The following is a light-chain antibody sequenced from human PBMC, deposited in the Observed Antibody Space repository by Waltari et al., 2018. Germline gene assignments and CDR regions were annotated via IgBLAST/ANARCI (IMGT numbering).Light chain of an antibody. J-gene: IGLJ1*01. CDR3: SSYTSRHSLV. CDR1: SRDVGDYDW. Sequence: QSALTQPASVSGSPGQSITISCTGTSRDVGDYDWVSWYQQHPGKAPKVVIFDVSSRPSWVANLFSGSKSGNTASPTISGLQAEDEADCYFSSYTSRHSLVFGTGTKVTVL. CDR2: DVS. V-gene: IGLV2-14*03.